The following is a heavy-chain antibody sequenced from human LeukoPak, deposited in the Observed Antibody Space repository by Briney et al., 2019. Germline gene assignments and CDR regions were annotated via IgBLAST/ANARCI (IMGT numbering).Heavy chain of an antibody. J-gene: IGHJ5*02. CDR1: GYTFTGYH. CDR3: ARDMRYCSSTSCENWFDP. D-gene: IGHD2-2*01. Sequence: SSVKVSCKASGYTFTGYHMHWVRQAPGQGLEWMGLINPNSGGTNYAQKFQGWVTMTRDTSISTAYMELSRLRSDDTAVYYCARDMRYCSSTSCENWFDPWGQGTLVTVSS. CDR2: INPNSGGT. V-gene: IGHV1-2*04.